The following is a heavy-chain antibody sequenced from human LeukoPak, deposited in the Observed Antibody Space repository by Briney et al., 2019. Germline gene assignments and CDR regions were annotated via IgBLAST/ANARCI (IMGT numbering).Heavy chain of an antibody. CDR2: IRYDGSNE. CDR3: AKDTNSGWSYFDY. CDR1: RFIFSNYG. J-gene: IGHJ4*02. V-gene: IGHV3-30*02. Sequence: PGGTLRLSCAESRFIFSNYGLHWVRQAPGKGLEWVAFIRYDGSNEYYADSVKGRFTISRDNSKNTMYLQMNSLRAEDTAVYYCAKDTNSGWSYFDYWGQGTLVTVSS. D-gene: IGHD6-19*01.